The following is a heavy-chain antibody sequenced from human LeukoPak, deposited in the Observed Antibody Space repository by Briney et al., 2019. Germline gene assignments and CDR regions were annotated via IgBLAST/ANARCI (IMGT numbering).Heavy chain of an antibody. CDR3: ARGYYYDSSGYYPGGDN. V-gene: IGHV1-46*01. J-gene: IGHJ4*02. CDR2: INPSGGST. CDR1: GYTFTSYS. Sequence: ASVKVSCEASGYTFTSYSMYWVRQAPGQGLEWMGIINPSGGSTSYAQKFQGRVTMTRDTSTSTVYMELSRLRSEDTAVYYCARGYYYDSSGYYPGGDNWGQGTLVTVSS. D-gene: IGHD3-22*01.